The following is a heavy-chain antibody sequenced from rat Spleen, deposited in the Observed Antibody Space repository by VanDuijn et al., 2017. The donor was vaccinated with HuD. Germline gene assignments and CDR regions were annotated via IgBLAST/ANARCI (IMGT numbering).Heavy chain of an antibody. CDR2: IGNKGSIT. CDR1: GFTFSDYN. D-gene: IGHD1-11*01. Sequence: EVQLAESGGGLVQPGRSLKLSCAASGFTFSDYNMAWVRQAPKKGLEWVATIGNKGSITYYRDSVKGRCTISRDNAKSTLYLQMASLRSEDTATYYCSREGLYGNFFDYCGQGVMVTVSS. V-gene: IGHV5-7*01. CDR3: SREGLYGNFFDY. J-gene: IGHJ2*01.